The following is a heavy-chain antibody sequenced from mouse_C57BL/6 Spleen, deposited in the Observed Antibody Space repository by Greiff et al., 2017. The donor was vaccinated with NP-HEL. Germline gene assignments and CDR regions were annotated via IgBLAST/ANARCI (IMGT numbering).Heavy chain of an antibody. CDR2: ITDGGSYT. Sequence: EVMLVESGGGLVKPGGSLKLSCAASGFTFSSYAMSWVRQTPEKRLEWIATITDGGSYTYYPDNVKGRFTISRDNAKNNLYLQMSHLKSEDTAMYYCARDLSTTVADYFDYWGKGTTLTVSS. J-gene: IGHJ2*01. CDR3: ARDLSTTVADYFDY. V-gene: IGHV5-4*01. D-gene: IGHD1-1*01. CDR1: GFTFSSYA.